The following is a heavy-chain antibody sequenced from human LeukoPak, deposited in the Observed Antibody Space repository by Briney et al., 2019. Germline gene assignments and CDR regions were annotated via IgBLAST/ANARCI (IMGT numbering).Heavy chain of an antibody. J-gene: IGHJ5*02. CDR2: IYSGNT. V-gene: IGHV4-61*01. Sequence: SSETLSLTCTVSGGSISSGSYYWSWIRQPPGKGLEWIGYIYSGNTNYNPSLKSRVTISLDTSKNQFSLKLNSVTAADTAVYYCARDQRSYDFWSGPPEWFDPWGQGILVTVSS. D-gene: IGHD3-3*01. CDR1: GGSISSGSYY. CDR3: ARDQRSYDFWSGPPEWFDP.